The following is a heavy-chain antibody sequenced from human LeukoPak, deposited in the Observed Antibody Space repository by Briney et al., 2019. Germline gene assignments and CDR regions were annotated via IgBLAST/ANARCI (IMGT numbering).Heavy chain of an antibody. D-gene: IGHD3-10*01. Sequence: SETLSLTCTLSGGSISIGSYYWTWVRQPGGKGLEWIGRIYISGSTNYNPSLKSRVTISVDTSKNQFSLKLSSVTAADTAVYYCARGARGYYYYGMDVWGRGTTVTVSS. J-gene: IGHJ6*02. CDR2: IYISGST. CDR3: ARGARGYYYYGMDV. CDR1: GGSISIGSYY. V-gene: IGHV4-61*02.